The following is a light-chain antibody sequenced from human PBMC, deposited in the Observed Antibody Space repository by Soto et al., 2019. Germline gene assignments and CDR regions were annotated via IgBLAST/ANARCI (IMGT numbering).Light chain of an antibody. Sequence: EIVLTQSPGTLSLSPGERATLSCRASQSVSNNYLAWYQQKPGQAPRLLIYDTSDRASGIPARFSGSGSGTDFTLTISSLEPEDFAVYYCQQGSNWPRTFGQGTRLEIK. J-gene: IGKJ5*01. CDR2: DTS. V-gene: IGKV3-11*01. CDR3: QQGSNWPRT. CDR1: QSVSNNY.